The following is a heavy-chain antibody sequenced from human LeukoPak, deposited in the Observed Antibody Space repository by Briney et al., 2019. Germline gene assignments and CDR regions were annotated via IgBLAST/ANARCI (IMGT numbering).Heavy chain of an antibody. CDR3: ARVNPNWFDP. V-gene: IGHV4-39*07. CDR1: GGSISSSSYY. Sequence: SETLSLTCTVSGGSISSSSYYWGWIRQPPGKGLEWIGSIYYTANTYYNSSLKSRVTISVDTSKNQFSLKLSSVTAADTAVYYCARVNPNWFDPWGQGTLVTVSS. J-gene: IGHJ5*02. CDR2: IYYTANT.